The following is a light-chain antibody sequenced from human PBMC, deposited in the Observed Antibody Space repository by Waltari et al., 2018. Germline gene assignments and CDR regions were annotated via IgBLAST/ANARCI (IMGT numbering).Light chain of an antibody. CDR1: SSDVGGYNY. Sequence: QSALTQPASVSGSPGQSITISCTGTSSDVGGYNYVSWYQQHPGKAPKLRIYDVGNRPSVVSNRFSGSKSGNTASLTISGLQAEDEADYYCSSYTSRSTLGVFGGGTKLTVL. CDR2: DVG. V-gene: IGLV2-14*03. CDR3: SSYTSRSTLGV. J-gene: IGLJ2*01.